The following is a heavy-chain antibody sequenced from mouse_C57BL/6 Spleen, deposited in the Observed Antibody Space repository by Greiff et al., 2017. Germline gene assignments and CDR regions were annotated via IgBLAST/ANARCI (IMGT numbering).Heavy chain of an antibody. Sequence: QVQLQQPGAELVRPGTSVKLSCKASGYTFTSYWMHWVKQRPGQGLEWIGVIDPSDSYTNYNQKFKGKATLTVDTSSSTAYMQLSSLTSEDSAVYYCARWRESPYDPSVWGTGTTVTVSS. D-gene: IGHD2-12*01. J-gene: IGHJ1*03. CDR1: GYTFTSYW. CDR3: ARWRESPYDPSV. V-gene: IGHV1-59*01. CDR2: IDPSDSYT.